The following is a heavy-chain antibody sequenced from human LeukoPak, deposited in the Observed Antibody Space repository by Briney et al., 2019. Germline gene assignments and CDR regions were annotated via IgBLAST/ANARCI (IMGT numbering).Heavy chain of an antibody. Sequence: PGGSLRLSCAASGFTFSGYGMHWVRQAPGKGLEWVAVISYDGSNKYYADSVKGRFTISRDNSKNTPYLQMNSLRAEDTAVYYCAKSSSSPGYYYGMDVWGQGTTVTVSS. CDR3: AKSSSSPGYYYGMDV. V-gene: IGHV3-30*18. J-gene: IGHJ6*02. CDR1: GFTFSGYG. D-gene: IGHD6-6*01. CDR2: ISYDGSNK.